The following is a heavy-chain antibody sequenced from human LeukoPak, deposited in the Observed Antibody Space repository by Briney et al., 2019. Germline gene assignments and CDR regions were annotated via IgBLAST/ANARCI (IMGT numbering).Heavy chain of an antibody. V-gene: IGHV1-46*01. CDR3: ARAMRGGGSCSTD. Sequence: ASVKVSCKASGYTFTSYYMHWVRQAPGQGLEWMGIINPSGGSTSYAQKFQGRVTMTRDMSTSTVYMELSSLRSEDTAVYYCARAMRGGGSCSTDWGQGTLVTVSS. CDR1: GYTFTSYY. D-gene: IGHD2-15*01. CDR2: INPSGGST. J-gene: IGHJ4*02.